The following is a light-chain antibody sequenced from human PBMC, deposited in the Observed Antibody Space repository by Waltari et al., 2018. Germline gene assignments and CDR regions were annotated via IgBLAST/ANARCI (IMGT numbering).Light chain of an antibody. Sequence: DIQMTQSPSSLSASVGDRVTITCQASQDIRNHLNWYQQKPGKAPKPLIYVASNLETGVPSRFSGSGSGTDFTFTISSLQPEDIATYYCQHYDDFPALTFGGGTKVEIK. V-gene: IGKV1-33*01. CDR2: VAS. CDR3: QHYDDFPALT. J-gene: IGKJ4*01. CDR1: QDIRNH.